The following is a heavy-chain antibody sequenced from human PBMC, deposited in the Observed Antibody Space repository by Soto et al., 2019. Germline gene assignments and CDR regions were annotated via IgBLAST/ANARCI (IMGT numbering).Heavy chain of an antibody. J-gene: IGHJ3*02. Sequence: SETLSLTCTVSGGSISSGNYFWGWIRQHPGRGLEWIAYMSYSGTTQYNPSLRTRVIVSLDKPMNHFSLTLIYVRAANTAVYFCARYCSGGSGQYTFGIWGQGTMV. V-gene: IGHV4-31*03. CDR3: ARYCSGGSGQYTFGI. D-gene: IGHD2-15*01. CDR1: GGSISSGNYF. CDR2: MSYSGTT.